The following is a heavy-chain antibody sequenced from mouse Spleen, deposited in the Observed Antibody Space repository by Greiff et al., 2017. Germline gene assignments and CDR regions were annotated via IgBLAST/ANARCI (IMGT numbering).Heavy chain of an antibody. J-gene: IGHJ1*03. CDR3: ARGLPVGYFDV. V-gene: IGHV1-26*01. CDR2: INPNNGGT. Sequence: EVQLQQSGPELVKPGASVKISCKASGYTFTDYYMNWVKQSHGKSLEWIGDINPNNGGTSYNQKFKGKATLTVDKSSSTAYMELRSLTSEDSAVYYCARGLPVGYFDVWGTGTTVTVSS. CDR1: GYTFTDYY. D-gene: IGHD2-2*01.